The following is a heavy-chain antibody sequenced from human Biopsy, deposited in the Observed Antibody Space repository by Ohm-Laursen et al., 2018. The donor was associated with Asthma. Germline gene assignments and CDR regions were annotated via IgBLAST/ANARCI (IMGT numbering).Heavy chain of an antibody. V-gene: IGHV1-69*01. D-gene: IGHD5-12*01. CDR3: ARGYSGSDRIVYYYSGLEV. Sequence: SPVKVSCKASGGTFSSNSINWVRQAPGQGLEWMGGLIPVLGTPDHAQMFEGRVTITADESTSTAYMELSSLSSEDTAVYYCARGYSGSDRIVYYYSGLEVWGQGTTVTVSS. CDR1: GGTFSSNS. CDR2: LIPVLGTP. J-gene: IGHJ6*02.